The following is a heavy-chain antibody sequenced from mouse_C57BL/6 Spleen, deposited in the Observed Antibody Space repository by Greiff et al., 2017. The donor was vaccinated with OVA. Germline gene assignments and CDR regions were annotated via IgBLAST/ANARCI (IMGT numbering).Heavy chain of an antibody. V-gene: IGHV1-15*01. J-gene: IGHJ4*01. D-gene: IGHD3-3*01. Sequence: QVQLQQSGAELVRPGASVTLSCKASGYTFTDYAMHWVKQTPVHGLEWIGAIDPETGGTAYNQKFKGKAILTADKSSSTAYMELRSLTSEDSAVYYCTRGTAHYAMDYWGQGTSVTVSS. CDR1: GYTFTDYA. CDR2: IDPETGGT. CDR3: TRGTAHYAMDY.